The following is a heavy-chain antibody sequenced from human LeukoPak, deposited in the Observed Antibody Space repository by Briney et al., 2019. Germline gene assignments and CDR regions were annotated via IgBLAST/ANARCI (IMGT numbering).Heavy chain of an antibody. CDR3: ARGRIAARPWIKIDY. Sequence: GSLRLSCAASGFTFSDYYMSWIRQPPGKGLEWIGDINHSGSTHYNPSLTSRVTISVDPSKNQFSLNLTSVTAADTAVYYCARGRIAARPWIKIDYWGQGTLVTVSS. J-gene: IGHJ4*02. CDR1: GFTFSDYY. D-gene: IGHD6-6*01. CDR2: INHSGST. V-gene: IGHV4-34*01.